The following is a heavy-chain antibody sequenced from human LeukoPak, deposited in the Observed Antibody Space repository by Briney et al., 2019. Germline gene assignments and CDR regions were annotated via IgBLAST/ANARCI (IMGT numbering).Heavy chain of an antibody. J-gene: IGHJ4*02. Sequence: GRSLRLSCAASGFTFSSYAMHWVRQAPGKGLEWVAVISYDGSNKYYADSVKGRFTISRDNSKNTLYLQMNSLRAEDTAVYYCARDIPYYYDSSGYHFDYWGQGTLVTVS. CDR1: GFTFSSYA. CDR3: ARDIPYYYDSSGYHFDY. CDR2: ISYDGSNK. V-gene: IGHV3-30-3*01. D-gene: IGHD3-22*01.